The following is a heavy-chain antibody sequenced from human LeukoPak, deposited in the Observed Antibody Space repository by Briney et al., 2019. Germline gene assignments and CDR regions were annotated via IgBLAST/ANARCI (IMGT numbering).Heavy chain of an antibody. CDR2: IYYSGST. CDR1: GGSLNSSSSYY. J-gene: IGHJ4*02. V-gene: IGHV4-39*01. CDR3: ARGWD. Sequence: SETLSLPCAVSGGSLNSSSSYYWGGIRQPPGKGLEWIGSIYYSGSTYHNPSLKSRVTISVDTSKNQFSLKLSSVTAADTAVYYCARGWDWGQGTLVTVSS. D-gene: IGHD3-16*01.